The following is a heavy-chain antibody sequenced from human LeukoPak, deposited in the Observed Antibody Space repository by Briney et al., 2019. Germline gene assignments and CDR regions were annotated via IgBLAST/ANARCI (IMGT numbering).Heavy chain of an antibody. CDR3: ASGVIGYCTNGVCYTPFDY. CDR1: GGSFSGYY. V-gene: IGHV4-34*01. Sequence: SETLSLTCAVYGGSFSGYYWSWIRQPPGKGLEWIGSIYHSGSTYYNPSLKSRVTISVDTSKNQFSLKLSSVTAADTAVYYCASGVIGYCTNGVCYTPFDYWGQGTLVTVSS. CDR2: IYHSGST. D-gene: IGHD2-8*01. J-gene: IGHJ4*02.